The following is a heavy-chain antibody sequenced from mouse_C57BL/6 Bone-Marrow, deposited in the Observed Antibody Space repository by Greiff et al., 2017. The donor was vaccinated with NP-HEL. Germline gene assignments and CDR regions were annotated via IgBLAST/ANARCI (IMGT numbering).Heavy chain of an antibody. J-gene: IGHJ3*01. V-gene: IGHV5-12*01. CDR1: GFTFSDYY. CDR2: ISNGGGST. CDR3: ARQYYYGSSYVAY. Sequence: VQLKESGGGLVQPGGSLKLSCAASGFTFSDYYMYWVRQTPEKRLEWVAYISNGGGSTYYPDTVKGRFTISRDNAKNTLYLQMSRLKSEDTAMYYCARQYYYGSSYVAYWGQGTLVTVSA. D-gene: IGHD1-1*01.